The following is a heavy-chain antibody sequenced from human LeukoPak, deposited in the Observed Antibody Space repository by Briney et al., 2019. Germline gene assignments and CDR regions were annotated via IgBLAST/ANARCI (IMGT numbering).Heavy chain of an antibody. Sequence: GASVKVSCKASGYTFTSYDINWVRQATGQGLEWMGWMNPNSGNTGYAQKFQGRVTITRNTSISTAYMELSSLRSEDTAVYYCARVWREKRWGYSSGWSYYFDYWGQGTLVTVSS. CDR2: MNPNSGNT. CDR1: GYTFTSYD. J-gene: IGHJ4*02. D-gene: IGHD6-19*01. CDR3: ARVWREKRWGYSSGWSYYFDY. V-gene: IGHV1-8*03.